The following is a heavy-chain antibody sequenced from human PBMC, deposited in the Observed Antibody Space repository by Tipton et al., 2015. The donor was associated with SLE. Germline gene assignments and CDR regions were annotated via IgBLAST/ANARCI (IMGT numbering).Heavy chain of an antibody. CDR1: GDSISGYY. Sequence: TLSLTCTVSGDSISGYYWSWIRQPAGKGLEGIGRVYGSGRTIYNPSTKSRITLSLDTSKNQFSLRVNSATAADTAVYYCARGQDMITFGGIHRYWGQGTLVTVSS. V-gene: IGHV4-4*07. CDR3: ARGQDMITFGGIHRY. D-gene: IGHD3-16*01. J-gene: IGHJ4*02. CDR2: VYGSGRT.